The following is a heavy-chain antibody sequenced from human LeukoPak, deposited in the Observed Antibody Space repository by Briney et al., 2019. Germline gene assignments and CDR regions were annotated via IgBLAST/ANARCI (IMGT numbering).Heavy chain of an antibody. CDR3: ARGRYTFDY. D-gene: IGHD1-1*01. J-gene: IGHJ4*02. V-gene: IGHV4-59*01. CDR1: GGSISGYY. CDR2: IYYSGST. Sequence: PSETLSLTCTVSGGSISGYYWTWIRQPPGKGLEYIGYIYYSGSTNHNPSLKSRVTISVDTSKNQFSLKLSSVTAADTAVDYCARGRYTFDYWGQGTLVTVSS.